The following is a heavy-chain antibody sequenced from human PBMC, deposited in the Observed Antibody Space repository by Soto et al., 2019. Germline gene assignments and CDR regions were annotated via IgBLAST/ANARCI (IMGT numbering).Heavy chain of an antibody. CDR2: IILIFGTA. CDR1: GGTFSSYA. CDR3: ARSEGLTYYYANSGYYKDV. D-gene: IGHD3-22*01. Sequence: GASVKVSCKASGGTFSSYAISWVRQARGQGLEWMGGIILIFGTANYAQKFQERVTITADESTSTAYMELSSLRSEDTAVYYCARSEGLTYYYANSGYYKDVWGQGTTVTVSS. V-gene: IGHV1-69*13. J-gene: IGHJ6*02.